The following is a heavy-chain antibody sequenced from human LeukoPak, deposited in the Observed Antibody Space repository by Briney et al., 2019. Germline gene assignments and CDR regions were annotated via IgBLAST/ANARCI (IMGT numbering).Heavy chain of an antibody. CDR1: GFTFDDYA. V-gene: IGHV3-9*01. CDR3: AKGAGQWLVRAFDI. Sequence: GGSLRPSCAASGFTFDDYAMHWVRQAPWKGLEWVSGISWNSGSIGYADSVKGRFTISRDNAKNSLYLQMNSLRAEDTALYYCAKGAGQWLVRAFDIWGQGTMVTVSS. CDR2: ISWNSGSI. J-gene: IGHJ3*02. D-gene: IGHD6-19*01.